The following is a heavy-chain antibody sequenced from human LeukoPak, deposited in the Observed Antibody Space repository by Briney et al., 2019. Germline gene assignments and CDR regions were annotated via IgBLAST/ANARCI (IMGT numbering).Heavy chain of an antibody. CDR1: GGTFSSYA. Sequence: ASAKVSCKASGGTFSSYAISWVRQAPGQGLEWMGGIIPIFGTANYAQKFQGRVTITTDESTSTAYMELSSLRSEDTAVYYCARDPRRIVGATGGAFDIWGQGTMVTVSP. D-gene: IGHD1-26*01. CDR3: ARDPRRIVGATGGAFDI. CDR2: IIPIFGTA. V-gene: IGHV1-69*05. J-gene: IGHJ3*02.